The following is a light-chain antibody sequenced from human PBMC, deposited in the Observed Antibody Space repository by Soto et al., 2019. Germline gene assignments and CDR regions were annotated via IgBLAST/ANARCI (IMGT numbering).Light chain of an antibody. CDR1: QSVSSY. V-gene: IGKV3-11*01. Sequence: EIVLTQAPATLSLSPGERATLSCRASQSVSSYLAWYQQKPGQAPRLLIYDASNRATGIPARFSGSGSGTDFTLTISSLEPQDLAVYSCQQRSNWLITFGKGTRLEIK. CDR2: DAS. J-gene: IGKJ5*01. CDR3: QQRSNWLIT.